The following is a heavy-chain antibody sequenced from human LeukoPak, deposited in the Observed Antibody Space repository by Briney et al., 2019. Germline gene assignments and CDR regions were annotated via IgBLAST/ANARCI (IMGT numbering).Heavy chain of an antibody. CDR2: GKPDGSAT. J-gene: IGHJ5*02. Sequence: GGSLRLSCAASGFSFSSYWMHWVRQAPGKGLVWVSRGKPDGSATKYADSVRGRVDISRDNAKNTLYLQMNSLRAEDSALYYCAREAAAATYNWFDTWGQGTLVTVSS. CDR3: AREAAAATYNWFDT. CDR1: GFSFSSYW. V-gene: IGHV3-74*01. D-gene: IGHD6-13*01.